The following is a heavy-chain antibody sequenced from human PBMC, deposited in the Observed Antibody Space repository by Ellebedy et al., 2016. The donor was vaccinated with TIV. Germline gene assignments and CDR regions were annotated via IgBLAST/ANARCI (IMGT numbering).Heavy chain of an antibody. Sequence: GSLRLXXTVSGDSISSSSYYWVWIRQPPGKGLEWIGSILYSGRTHYNPSLKSRVTMSVDTSKNQFSLRLSSVTAADTAVYYCARGDYGGYYFDYWGQGTLVTVSS. CDR1: GDSISSSSYY. CDR3: ARGDYGGYYFDY. V-gene: IGHV4-39*01. CDR2: ILYSGRT. J-gene: IGHJ4*02. D-gene: IGHD4-17*01.